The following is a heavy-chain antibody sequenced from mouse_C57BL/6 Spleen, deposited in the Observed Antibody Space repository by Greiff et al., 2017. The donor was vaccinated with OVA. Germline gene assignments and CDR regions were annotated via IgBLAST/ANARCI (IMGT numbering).Heavy chain of an antibody. J-gene: IGHJ2*01. D-gene: IGHD1-1*01. V-gene: IGHV1-50*01. CDR2: IDPSGSYT. CDR1: GYTFTSYW. Sequence: VQLQQPGAELVKPGASVKLSCKASGYTFTSYWMQWVKQRPGQGLEWIGEIDPSGSYTNYNQKFKGKATLTVDTSSSTAYMQLSSLTSEDSAVYYCSRITTVVAGYFDYWGQGTTLTVSS. CDR3: SRITTVVAGYFDY.